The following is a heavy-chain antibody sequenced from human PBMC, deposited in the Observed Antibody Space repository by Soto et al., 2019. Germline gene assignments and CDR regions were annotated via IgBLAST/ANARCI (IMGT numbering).Heavy chain of an antibody. CDR3: ATGGIYYEA. CDR2: ISTSGSPA. V-gene: IGHV3-11*01. Sequence: QVHLVESGGGLVKPGGSLRLSCTVSGFAFRHNYLTWIRQAPGKGLEWLSYISTSGSPAYYADYVKGRFTISTDNAKKALYLQKDSVRAEDSGVYYCATGGIYYEAWGQGTLVTGSA. J-gene: IGHJ5*02. CDR1: GFAFRHNY. D-gene: IGHD1-26*01.